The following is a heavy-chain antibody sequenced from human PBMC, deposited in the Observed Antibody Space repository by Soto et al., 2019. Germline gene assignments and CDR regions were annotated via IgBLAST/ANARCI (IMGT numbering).Heavy chain of an antibody. CDR1: GFTFSSYS. J-gene: IGHJ4*02. Sequence: GSLRLSCAASGFTFSSYSMNWVRQAPGKGLEWVSYISSSSSTIYYADSVKGRFTISRDNAKNSLYLQMNSLRAEDTAVYYCASHTPQLLWFGELSPYWGQGTLVTVSS. D-gene: IGHD3-10*01. CDR2: ISSSSSTI. CDR3: ASHTPQLLWFGELSPY. V-gene: IGHV3-48*01.